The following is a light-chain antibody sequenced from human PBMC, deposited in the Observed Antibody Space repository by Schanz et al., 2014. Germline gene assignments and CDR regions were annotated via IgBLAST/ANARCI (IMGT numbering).Light chain of an antibody. Sequence: EVVMTQSPATLSVSPGERATLSCRASQSVSSYLAWYQQKPGQAPRLLIYGASTRATGLPARFSGSGSGTEFTLTISSLQSEDFAVYYCQQRSNWQLSFGGGTKVEIK. CDR2: GAS. CDR3: QQRSNWQLS. CDR1: QSVSSY. J-gene: IGKJ4*01. V-gene: IGKV3-15*01.